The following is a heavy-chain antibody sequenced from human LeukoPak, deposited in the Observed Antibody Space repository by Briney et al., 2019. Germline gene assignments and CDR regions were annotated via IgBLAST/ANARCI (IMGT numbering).Heavy chain of an antibody. CDR1: GFTFSSYG. Sequence: GGSLRLSCAASGFTFSSYGMDWVRQAPGKGLEWVAFIRHDGSNQYYADSVKGRFTISRDNSKNTLYLQLNSLRAEDTAVYFCAKGTGIVLASPFDYWGQGALVTVSA. V-gene: IGHV3-30*02. D-gene: IGHD2-21*01. CDR2: IRHDGSNQ. CDR3: AKGTGIVLASPFDY. J-gene: IGHJ4*02.